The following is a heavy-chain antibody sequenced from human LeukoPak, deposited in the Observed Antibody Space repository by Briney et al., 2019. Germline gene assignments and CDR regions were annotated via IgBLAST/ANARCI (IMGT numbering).Heavy chain of an antibody. V-gene: IGHV3-11*01. CDR2: ISSSGSTI. CDR3: ASLRYSSSDFDY. Sequence: GGSLRLSCAASGFTFSDYYMSWIRQAPGKGLEWVSYISSSGSTIYYADSVKGRFTISRDNAKNSLYLQMNSLRAEDTAVCYCASLRYSSSDFDYWGQGTLVTVSS. CDR1: GFTFSDYY. J-gene: IGHJ4*02. D-gene: IGHD6-13*01.